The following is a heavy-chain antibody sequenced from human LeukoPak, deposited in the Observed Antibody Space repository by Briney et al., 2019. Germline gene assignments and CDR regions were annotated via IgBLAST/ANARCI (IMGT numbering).Heavy chain of an antibody. Sequence: GASVKVSCKASGYTFTGYYMHWVRQAPGQGLEWMGWINPNSGGTNYAQKFQGRVTMTRDTSISTAYMELSRLRSDDTAVYYCARGRILWFGELYPFDIWGQGTMVTVSS. J-gene: IGHJ3*02. CDR1: GYTFTGYY. D-gene: IGHD3-10*01. CDR3: ARGRILWFGELYPFDI. CDR2: INPNSGGT. V-gene: IGHV1-2*02.